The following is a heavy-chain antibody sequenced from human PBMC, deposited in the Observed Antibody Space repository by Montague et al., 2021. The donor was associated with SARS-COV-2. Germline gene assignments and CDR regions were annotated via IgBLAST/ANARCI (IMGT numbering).Heavy chain of an antibody. CDR2: ISYSGNT. CDR3: ARIPVSGSGGFYYFDS. V-gene: IGHV4-39*01. D-gene: IGHD3-10*01. Sequence: SETLSLTCTVSGGSITPSAYYWSWIRQSSGKGLEWIGTISYSGNTYSNPSLKSRLTISMDTSKSQVSLKINSVTAADTDLYSCARIPVSGSGGFYYFDSWCQGTLVTVSS. J-gene: IGHJ4*02. CDR1: GGSITPSAYY.